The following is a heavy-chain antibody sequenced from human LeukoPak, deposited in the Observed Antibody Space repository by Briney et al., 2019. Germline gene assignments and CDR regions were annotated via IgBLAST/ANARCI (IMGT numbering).Heavy chain of an antibody. J-gene: IGHJ3*01. CDR2: IDASSGCT. CDR1: GYTFTDYY. CDR3: ARGGTVVRGADDPFDV. V-gene: IGHV1-2*02. D-gene: IGHD3-10*01. Sequence: ASVKVSCKASGYTFTDYYIHWVRQAPGLGLEWMAWIDASSGCTKYAQKFQGRVTMTRDTSTSTAYMELSRLRSDDTAFYYCARGGTVVRGADDPFDVWGQGTIISISS.